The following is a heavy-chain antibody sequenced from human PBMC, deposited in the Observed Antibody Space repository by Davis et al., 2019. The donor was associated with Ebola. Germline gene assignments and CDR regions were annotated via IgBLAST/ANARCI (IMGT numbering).Heavy chain of an antibody. D-gene: IGHD6-19*01. Sequence: SETLSLTCTVSGASITSYFWSWIRQPPGKGLEWIGYIFSGWSTNYNPSLKSRVTISVDPSKNHLSLKLTSVTATDTAVYYCVRDQWQLRYWGQGILVTVSS. J-gene: IGHJ4*02. CDR3: VRDQWQLRY. V-gene: IGHV4-4*08. CDR2: IFSGWST. CDR1: GASITSYF.